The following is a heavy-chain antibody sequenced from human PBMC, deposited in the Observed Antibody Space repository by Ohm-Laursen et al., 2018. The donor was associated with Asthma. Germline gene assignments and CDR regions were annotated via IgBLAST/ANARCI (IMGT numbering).Heavy chain of an antibody. Sequence: SLRLSCAASGFTITNYWMHWVRQAPGKGLVWVSRVNSDGRNTIYADSVKGRFTISRDNSKNTLYLQMNSLRAEDTAVYYCARETSGWFDYWGQGTLVTVSS. CDR1: GFTITNYW. CDR3: ARETSGWFDY. J-gene: IGHJ4*02. V-gene: IGHV3-74*01. CDR2: VNSDGRNT. D-gene: IGHD6-19*01.